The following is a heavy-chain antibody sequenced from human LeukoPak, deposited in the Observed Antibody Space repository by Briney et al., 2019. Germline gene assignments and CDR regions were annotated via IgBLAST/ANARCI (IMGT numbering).Heavy chain of an antibody. V-gene: IGHV3-21*01. J-gene: IGHJ4*02. CDR2: ISSSSRCI. CDR3: AGKNEYSYGSALDY. D-gene: IGHD5-18*01. Sequence: GGSLRLSCAASGFTFSTYSMNWVRQAPGKGLEWVSSISSSSRCIYSADSVKGRFTISRDNAKNSLYLQMNSLRVEDTAVYYCAGKNEYSYGSALDYWGQGTLVTVSS. CDR1: GFTFSTYS.